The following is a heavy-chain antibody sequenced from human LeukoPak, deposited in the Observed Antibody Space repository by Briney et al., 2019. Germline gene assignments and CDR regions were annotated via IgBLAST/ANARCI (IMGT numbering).Heavy chain of an antibody. Sequence: SETLSLTCAVYGGSFSGYYWSWIRQPPGKGLEWIGYIYYSGSTNYNPSLKSRLTISVDTSKNQFSLKLSSVTAADTAVYYCARTTEAHSWRTRYYDYYMDVWGKGTTVAVSS. CDR2: IYYSGST. D-gene: IGHD6-13*01. V-gene: IGHV4-59*01. J-gene: IGHJ6*03. CDR1: GGSFSGYY. CDR3: ARTTEAHSWRTRYYDYYMDV.